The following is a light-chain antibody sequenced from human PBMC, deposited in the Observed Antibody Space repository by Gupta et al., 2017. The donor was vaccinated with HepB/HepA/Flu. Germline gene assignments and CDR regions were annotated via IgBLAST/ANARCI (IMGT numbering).Light chain of an antibody. CDR2: DAS. CDR3: QQEDSTSVT. Sequence: EIVLRQSPDTLSLSPGERGTLSCRASQSVTGNSLAWYQQKPGQAPRLLIYDASTRATGIPDKFSGSGSGTEFTLTISTLEPEDFAVYYCQQEDSTSVTFGGGTKVEIK. V-gene: IGKV3-20*01. J-gene: IGKJ4*01. CDR1: QSVTGNS.